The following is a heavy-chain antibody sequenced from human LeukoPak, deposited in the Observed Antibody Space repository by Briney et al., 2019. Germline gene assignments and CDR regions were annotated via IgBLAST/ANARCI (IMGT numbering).Heavy chain of an antibody. CDR1: GFTFSSYS. Sequence: GGSLRLSCVASGFTFSSYSMNWVRQAPGKGLEWVSSISSSSSYIYYADSVKGRFTISRDNAKNSLYLQMNSLRAEDTAVYYCARDGKAVKQQLWGQGTLVTVSS. CDR3: ARDGKAVKQQL. D-gene: IGHD6-13*01. V-gene: IGHV3-21*01. CDR2: ISSSSSYI. J-gene: IGHJ4*02.